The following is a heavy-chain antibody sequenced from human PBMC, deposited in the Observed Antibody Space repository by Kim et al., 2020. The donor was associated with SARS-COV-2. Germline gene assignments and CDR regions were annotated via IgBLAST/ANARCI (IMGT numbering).Heavy chain of an antibody. V-gene: IGHV3-15*01. CDR1: GFNFKNAW. CDR3: VTDKTDDHGRHDVRLRFDP. J-gene: IGHJ5*02. Sequence: GGSLRLSCAASGFNFKNAWMSWVRQAPGKGLEWVGRIKSNADGETKDYAAPVKGRFIVTRDDSNNMFYLQMNGLKTDDTARYYCVTDKTDDHGRHDVRLRFDPWGQGTLVTVS. CDR2: IKSNADGETK. D-gene: IGHD1-1*01.